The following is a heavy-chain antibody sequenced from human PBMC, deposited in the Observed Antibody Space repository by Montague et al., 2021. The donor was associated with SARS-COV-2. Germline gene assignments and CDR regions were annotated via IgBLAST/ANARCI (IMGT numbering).Heavy chain of an antibody. CDR3: ARLKRYFDSSGSPSAFDF. Sequence: SETLSLTCTVSGGSITNNIDYWAWIRQPPGKGLEWIGSIYYTGNTXNNPSLKSRVTISVVTSKNHFTLKLSSVTAAETAVYYCARLKRYFDSSGSPSAFDFWGQGTKVTVSS. J-gene: IGHJ3*01. CDR1: GGSITNNIDY. V-gene: IGHV4-39*02. CDR2: IYYTGNT. D-gene: IGHD3-22*01.